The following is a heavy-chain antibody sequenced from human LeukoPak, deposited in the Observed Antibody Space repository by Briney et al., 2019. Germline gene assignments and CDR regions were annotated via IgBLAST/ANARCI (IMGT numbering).Heavy chain of an antibody. CDR3: AKDGDGSGTIDY. CDR2: ISFDGSME. Sequence: GGSLRLSCAASGFIFTGYAMHWVRQAPGKGLEWVAVISFDGSMEYYAESVKGRSAMSRDNSKNTLYLQMNSLRAEDTAVYYCAKDGDGSGTIDYWGQGTLVTVSS. D-gene: IGHD3-10*01. V-gene: IGHV3-30*09. J-gene: IGHJ4*02. CDR1: GFIFTGYA.